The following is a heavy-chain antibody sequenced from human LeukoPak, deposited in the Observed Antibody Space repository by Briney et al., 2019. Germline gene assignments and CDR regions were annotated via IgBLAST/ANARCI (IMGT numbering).Heavy chain of an antibody. Sequence: SVKVSCKASGGTFSSYAISWVRQAPGQGLEWMGGIIPIFGTANYAQKFQGRVTITTDESTSTAYMELSSLRSEDTAVYYCARELLGRQYFDYWGQGTLVTVSS. J-gene: IGHJ4*02. CDR2: IIPIFGTA. D-gene: IGHD1-1*01. CDR1: GGTFSSYA. CDR3: ARELLGRQYFDY. V-gene: IGHV1-69*05.